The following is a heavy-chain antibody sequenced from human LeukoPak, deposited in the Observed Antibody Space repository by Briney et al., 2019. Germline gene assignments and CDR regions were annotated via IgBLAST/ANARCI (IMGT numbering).Heavy chain of an antibody. V-gene: IGHV4-59*01. Sequence: SETLSLTCTVSGGSISSYYWSWIRQPPGKGLEWIGYIYYSGSTNYNPSLKSRVTISVDTSKNQFSLKLSSVTAADTAVYYCARGVLVYDLNWYFELWGRGTLVTVSS. CDR2: IYYSGST. CDR1: GGSISSYY. D-gene: IGHD3-3*01. CDR3: ARGVLVYDLNWYFEL. J-gene: IGHJ2*01.